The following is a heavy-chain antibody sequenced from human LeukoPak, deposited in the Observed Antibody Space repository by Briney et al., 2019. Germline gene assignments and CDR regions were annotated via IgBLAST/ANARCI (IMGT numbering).Heavy chain of an antibody. Sequence: SQTLSLTCTVSGGSISGSYWSWIRQPLGKGLEWIAYMYNSGSTNYNPSLKSRVTISIDTSKNQFSLKLSSLTAADTAIYYCARGIESYGDYGYWGQGILVTVSS. V-gene: IGHV4-59*01. J-gene: IGHJ4*02. CDR2: MYNSGST. D-gene: IGHD4-17*01. CDR3: ARGIESYGDYGY. CDR1: GGSISGSY.